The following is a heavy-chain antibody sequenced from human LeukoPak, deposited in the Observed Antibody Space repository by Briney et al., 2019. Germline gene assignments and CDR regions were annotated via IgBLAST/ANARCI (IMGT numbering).Heavy chain of an antibody. Sequence: GGSLRLSCAASGFTFDDYAMHWVRHAPGKGLEWVSGISWNSGSIGYADSVKGRFTISRDNAKNSLYLQMNSLRAEDTALYYCAKDGSSSLRWFDPWGQGTLVTVSS. CDR2: ISWNSGSI. D-gene: IGHD6-13*01. V-gene: IGHV3-9*01. J-gene: IGHJ5*02. CDR1: GFTFDDYA. CDR3: AKDGSSSLRWFDP.